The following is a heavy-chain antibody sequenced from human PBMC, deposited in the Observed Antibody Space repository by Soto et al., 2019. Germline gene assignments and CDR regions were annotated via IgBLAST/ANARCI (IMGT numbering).Heavy chain of an antibody. CDR1: GGSISSGGYY. J-gene: IGHJ4*02. Sequence: QVQLQESGPGLVKPSQTLSLTCTVSGGSISSGGYYWSWIRQHPGKGLEWIGYIYHSVSAYYNPSLKSLFTIAVDTSKNQFSLQLTSVTAADTGVYYCAGSLSRNYIDYWGQATLVTVSS. V-gene: IGHV4-31*01. CDR3: AGSLSRNYIDY. CDR2: IYHSVSA.